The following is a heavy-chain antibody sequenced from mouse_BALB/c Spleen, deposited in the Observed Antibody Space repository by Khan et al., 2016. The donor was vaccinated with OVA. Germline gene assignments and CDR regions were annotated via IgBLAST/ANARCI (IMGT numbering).Heavy chain of an antibody. J-gene: IGHJ3*01. D-gene: IGHD2-14*01. Sequence: EVQLQESGPSLVKPSQTLSLTCSVTGDSITSGYWNWIRKFPGNKLEYMGYIIYTGYTYYNPSLKSRISITRHTSNNQYYLHLNSVTEEDTAAYYCARSTYRYAFVYWGQGTLVTVSA. CDR2: IIYTGYT. CDR3: ARSTYRYAFVY. CDR1: GDSITSGY. V-gene: IGHV3-8*02.